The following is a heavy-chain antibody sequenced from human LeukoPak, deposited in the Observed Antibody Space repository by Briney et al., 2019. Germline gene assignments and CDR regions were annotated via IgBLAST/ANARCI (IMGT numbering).Heavy chain of an antibody. CDR1: GYTFTSYG. V-gene: IGHV1-18*01. Sequence: ASVKVSCKASGYTFTSYGISWVRQAPGQGLEWMGWISAYNGNTNYAQKLQGRVTMTTDTSTSTAYMELRSLRSDDTAVYYCARYDFWTANPAHIDYWGQGTLVTVSS. CDR3: ARYDFWTANPAHIDY. D-gene: IGHD3-3*01. CDR2: ISAYNGNT. J-gene: IGHJ4*02.